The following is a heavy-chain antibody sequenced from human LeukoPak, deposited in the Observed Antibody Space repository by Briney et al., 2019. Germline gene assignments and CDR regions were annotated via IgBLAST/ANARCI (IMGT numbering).Heavy chain of an antibody. CDR1: GFTFSYAH. CDR2: IKNKHDGGTT. J-gene: IGHJ4*02. V-gene: IGHV3-15*01. CDR3: TTLLAYGDLLVDS. Sequence: GGSLRLSCAASGFTFSYAHMSWVRQAPGKGLEWVGRIKNKHDGGTTDYAAPVKGRFTISGDDSKNTVYLQMNSLKTEDTAVYYCTTLLAYGDLLVDSWGRGTLVTVSS. D-gene: IGHD4-17*01.